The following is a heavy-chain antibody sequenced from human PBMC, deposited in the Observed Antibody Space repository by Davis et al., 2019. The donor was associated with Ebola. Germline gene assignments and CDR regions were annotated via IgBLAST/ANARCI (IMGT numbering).Heavy chain of an antibody. Sequence: GESLKISCAASGFSFTSYSMNWVRQAPGKGLEWVAYISGGYTYYAESVKGRFTISRDNSKNTLYLQMNSLRAEDTAVYYCARDLHSGTTGAFDIWGQGTMVTVSS. D-gene: IGHD1-26*01. V-gene: IGHV3-21*05. CDR3: ARDLHSGTTGAFDI. J-gene: IGHJ3*02. CDR2: ISGGYT. CDR1: GFSFTSYS.